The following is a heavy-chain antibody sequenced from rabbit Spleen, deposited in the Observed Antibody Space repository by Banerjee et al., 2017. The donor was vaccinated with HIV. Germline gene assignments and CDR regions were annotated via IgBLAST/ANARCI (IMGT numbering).Heavy chain of an antibody. V-gene: IGHV1S45*01. CDR3: ARDSGSGHYIDVLFSL. J-gene: IGHJ4*01. CDR2: INAITGKA. D-gene: IGHD1-1*01. CDR1: GFSFSNKAV. Sequence: QEQLVESGGGLVQPEGSLTLTCKASGFSFSNKAVMCWVRQAPGKGLEWIACINAITGKALYASWAKGRYTFSKTSSTTVTLEMTSLTAADTATYFCARDSGSGHYIDVLFSLWGPGTLVTVS.